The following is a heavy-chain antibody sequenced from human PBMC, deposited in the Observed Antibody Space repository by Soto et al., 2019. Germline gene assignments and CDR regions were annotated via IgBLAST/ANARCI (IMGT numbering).Heavy chain of an antibody. J-gene: IGHJ6*02. CDR3: ARRIGGEDGMDV. V-gene: IGHV1-46*03. Sequence: GASVKVSCKASGYTFTSYYMHWVRQAPGQGLEWMGIVNPSGGSTSYAQKFQGRVTMTRDTSTSTVYMELRSLRSEDTAVYYCARRIGGEDGMDVWGQGTTVTVSS. CDR1: GYTFTSYY. CDR2: VNPSGGST. D-gene: IGHD3-16*01.